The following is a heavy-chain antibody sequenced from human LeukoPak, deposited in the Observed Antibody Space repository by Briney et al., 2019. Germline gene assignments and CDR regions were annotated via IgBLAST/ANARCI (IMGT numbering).Heavy chain of an antibody. V-gene: IGHV3-23*01. J-gene: IGHJ4*02. D-gene: IGHD1-1*01. CDR2: ISGSGGST. Sequence: QSGGSLRLSCAASGFTFSSYDMSWVRRAPGKGLEWVSAISGSGGSTYYADSVKGRFTISRDKFKNTLYLQMNSLRAEDTALYYCAKDASSGTYFDYWGQGTLVTVSS. CDR3: AKDASSGTYFDY. CDR1: GFTFSSYD.